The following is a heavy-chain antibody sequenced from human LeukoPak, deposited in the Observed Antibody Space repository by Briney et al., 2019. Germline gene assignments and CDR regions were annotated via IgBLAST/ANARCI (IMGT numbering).Heavy chain of an antibody. V-gene: IGHV3-23*01. J-gene: IGHJ4*02. CDR2: INGSGGRT. CDR3: AKDPFFDY. Sequence: WIRQSPGKGLEWVSGINGSGGRTYYAVSVKGRFTISRDNSKNTLYLQMNSLRAEDTAIYYCAKDPFFDYWGQGTLVTVSS.